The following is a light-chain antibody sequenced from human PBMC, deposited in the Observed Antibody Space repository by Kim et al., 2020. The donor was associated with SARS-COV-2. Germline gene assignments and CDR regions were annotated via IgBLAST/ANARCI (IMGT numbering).Light chain of an antibody. CDR1: RSDSGYDNY. CDR2: NVS. Sequence: GPSVTITCTGTRSDSGYDNYVSWYQHQPGKAPKFIIYNVSQRPSGVSDRFSGSKSDNTASLTISGLQAEDEADYYCTSYTTTTTLIFGGGTQLTVL. V-gene: IGLV2-14*03. J-gene: IGLJ2*01. CDR3: TSYTTTTTLI.